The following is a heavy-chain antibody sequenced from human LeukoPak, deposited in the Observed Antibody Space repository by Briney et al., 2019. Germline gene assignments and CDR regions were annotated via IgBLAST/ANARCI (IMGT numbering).Heavy chain of an antibody. CDR2: IYYSGST. CDR1: SGSISSGGYY. Sequence: PSETLSLTCTVSSGSISSGGYYWSWIRQHPGKGLEWIGYIYYSGSTYYNPSLKSRVTISVDTSKNQFSLKLSSVTAADTAVYYCARVRCSGGSCYYDYWGQGTLVTVSS. J-gene: IGHJ4*02. D-gene: IGHD2-15*01. V-gene: IGHV4-31*03. CDR3: ARVRCSGGSCYYDY.